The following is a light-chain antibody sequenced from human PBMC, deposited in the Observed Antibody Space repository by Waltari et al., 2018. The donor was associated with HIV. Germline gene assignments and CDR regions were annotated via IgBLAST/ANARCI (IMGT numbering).Light chain of an antibody. CDR1: TKISFN. Sequence: EIGMPQSPATLSVSPGERVTLSCRASTKISFNLAGYQQKPGQAPRLVISGAYGRAAGIPARFSGSGSGTEFTLTISSLQSEDFAVYYCQQYENWPPITFGQGTRLEIK. CDR3: QQYENWPPIT. CDR2: GAY. V-gene: IGKV3D-15*01. J-gene: IGKJ5*01.